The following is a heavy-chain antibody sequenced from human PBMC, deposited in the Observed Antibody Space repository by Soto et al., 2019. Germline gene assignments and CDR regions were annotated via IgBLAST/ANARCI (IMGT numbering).Heavy chain of an antibody. V-gene: IGHV1-3*01. Sequence: ASVKVSCKASGYTFTSYVMHWVRQAPGQSLEWMGWINAGNGNTKYSQKFQARVTITRDTSASTAYMELSSLRSEDTAVYYCARGPTLIFCLVLTWFDPWGQGTLVTVPS. J-gene: IGHJ5*02. CDR1: GYTFTSYV. CDR2: INAGNGNT. CDR3: ARGPTLIFCLVLTWFDP. D-gene: IGHD3-9*01.